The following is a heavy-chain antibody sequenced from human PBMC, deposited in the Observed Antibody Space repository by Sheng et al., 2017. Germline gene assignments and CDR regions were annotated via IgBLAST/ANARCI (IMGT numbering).Heavy chain of an antibody. J-gene: IGHJ6*02. V-gene: IGHV1-69*01. CDR2: IIPIFGTA. Sequence: QVQLVQSGAEVKKPGSSVKVSCKASGGTFSSYAISWVRQAPGQGLEWMGGIIPIFGTANYAQKFQGRVTITADESTSTAYMELSSLRSEDTAVYYCARGGTIRGIAAAGYGMDVWGQGTTVTVSS. CDR1: GGTFSSYA. D-gene: IGHD6-13*01. CDR3: ARGGTIRGIAAAGYGMDV.